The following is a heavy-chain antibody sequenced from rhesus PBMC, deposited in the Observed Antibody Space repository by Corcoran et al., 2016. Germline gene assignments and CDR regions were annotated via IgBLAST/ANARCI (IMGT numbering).Heavy chain of an antibody. D-gene: IGHD2-15*01. J-gene: IGHJ2*01. CDR1: GGSISSSY. CDR2: IYGSGSST. Sequence: QLQLQESGPGLVKPSETLSVTCAVSGGSISSSYWSWIRQAPGKGLEGIGYIYGSGSSTNYTPALKGRVTLSVDTSKNQLSLKLSSVTAADTAVYYCARSYCSGTYCYWYFDLWGPGTPITISS. V-gene: IGHV4-169*01. CDR3: ARSYCSGTYCYWYFDL.